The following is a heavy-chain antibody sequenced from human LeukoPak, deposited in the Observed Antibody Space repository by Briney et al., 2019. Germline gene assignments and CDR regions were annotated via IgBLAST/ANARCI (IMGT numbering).Heavy chain of an antibody. CDR3: AKRWDSTWSYFDL. Sequence: GGSLRLSCAASGFTFSSYGMHWVRQAPGKGLEWVAFIRYDGSNKYYADSVKGRFTISRDNSKNTLYLQMNSLRAEDTAVYYCAKRWDSTWSYFDLWGQGTLVTVSS. J-gene: IGHJ4*02. CDR1: GFTFSSYG. CDR2: IRYDGSNK. V-gene: IGHV3-30*02. D-gene: IGHD1-26*01.